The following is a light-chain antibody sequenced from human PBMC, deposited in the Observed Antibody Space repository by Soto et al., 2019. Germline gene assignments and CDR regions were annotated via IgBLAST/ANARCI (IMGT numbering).Light chain of an antibody. CDR1: QSIKNNF. V-gene: IGKV3-20*01. CDR3: QEYNSNWT. CDR2: GAS. J-gene: IGKJ1*01. Sequence: IVLTQSPGTLSLSPGERSTLSCRASQSIKNNFLAWYQQKPGQAPRLLIFGASSRSSSIPYRFSGSGSGTEFTLTISSLQPDDFGTYYCQEYNSNWTFGQGTKVDIK.